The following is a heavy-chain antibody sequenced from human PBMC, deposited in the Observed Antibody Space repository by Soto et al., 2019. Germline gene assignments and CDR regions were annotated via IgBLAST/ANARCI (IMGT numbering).Heavy chain of an antibody. CDR2: ISSNGGST. V-gene: IGHV3-64*04. D-gene: IGHD1-26*01. Sequence: SLRLSCSASGFTFSSYAMHWVRQAPGKGLEYVSAISSNGGSTYYADSVKGRFTISRDNAKNFLYLQMNSLRAEDTALYYCARLEGGSYYGDLGYWGQGTLVTVSS. CDR3: ARLEGGSYYGDLGY. CDR1: GFTFSSYA. J-gene: IGHJ4*02.